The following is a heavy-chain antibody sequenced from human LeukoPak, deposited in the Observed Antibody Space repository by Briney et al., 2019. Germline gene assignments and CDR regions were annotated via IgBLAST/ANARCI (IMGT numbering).Heavy chain of an antibody. CDR1: GGSISSYY. CDR2: IYYSGST. V-gene: IGHV4-59*01. J-gene: IGHJ6*03. D-gene: IGHD2-2*01. Sequence: QSSETLSLTCTVSGGSISSYYWSWIRQPPGKGLEWIGYIYYSGSTNYNPSLKSRVTISVDTSKNQFSLKLSSVTAADTAVYYCARAPGRACSSTSCCNQKLVWYYYYMDVWGKGTTVTVTS. CDR3: ARAPGRACSSTSCCNQKLVWYYYYMDV.